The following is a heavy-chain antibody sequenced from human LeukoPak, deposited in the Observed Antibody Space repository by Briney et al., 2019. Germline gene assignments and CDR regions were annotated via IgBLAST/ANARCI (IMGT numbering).Heavy chain of an antibody. V-gene: IGHV1-8*01. CDR2: MNPNSGNT. CDR3: ARLTYYYGSGSYYTSWPDAFDI. D-gene: IGHD3-10*01. J-gene: IGHJ3*02. CDR1: GYTFTSYD. Sequence: WASVKVSCKASGYTFTSYDINWVRQATGQGLEWMGWMNPNSGNTGYAQKFQGRVTMTRNTSISTAYMELSSLRSEDTAVYYCARLTYYYGSGSYYTSWPDAFDIWGQGTMVTVSS.